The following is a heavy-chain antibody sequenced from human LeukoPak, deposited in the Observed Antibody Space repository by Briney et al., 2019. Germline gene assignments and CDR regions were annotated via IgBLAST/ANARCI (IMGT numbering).Heavy chain of an antibody. CDR1: GFTFSSYA. Sequence: GGSLRLSCAASGFTFSSYAMSWVRQAPGKGLEWVSAISGSGSSTYYADSVRGRFTISRDNSKNTVYLQMNSLRAEDTAVYYCAKMEDSWYYYDSSGYYPMVDYWGQGTLVTVSS. V-gene: IGHV3-23*01. CDR2: ISGSGSST. J-gene: IGHJ4*02. D-gene: IGHD3-22*01. CDR3: AKMEDSWYYYDSSGYYPMVDY.